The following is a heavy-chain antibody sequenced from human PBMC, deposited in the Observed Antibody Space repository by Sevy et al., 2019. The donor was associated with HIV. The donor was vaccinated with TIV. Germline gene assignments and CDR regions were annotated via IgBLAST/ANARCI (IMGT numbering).Heavy chain of an antibody. V-gene: IGHV4-4*07. CDR2: IYTSGST. CDR3: GRVCSADHYVDV. D-gene: IGHD6-25*01. J-gene: IGHJ6*03. CDR1: GESISSYS. Sequence: SETLSLTCTVSGESISSYSWSWIRQPAGKGPEWIGHIYTSGSTNYNPSLKSRVIMSIDMSNNQFSLRLNSVTAADTAVYYCGRVCSADHYVDVWGRGTAVTVSS.